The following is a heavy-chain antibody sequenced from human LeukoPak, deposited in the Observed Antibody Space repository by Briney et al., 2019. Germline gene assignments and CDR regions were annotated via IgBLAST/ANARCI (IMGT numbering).Heavy chain of an antibody. V-gene: IGHV3-9*01. D-gene: IGHD3-22*01. CDR1: GFTFDDYA. CDR2: ISRNSGII. CDR3: AKASRSGYDSSGYRLGYDAFDI. Sequence: GRSLRLSCAASGFTFDDYAMHWVRQAPGKGLEWVSGISRNSGIIGYADSVKGRFTISRDNAKTSLYLQMNSLRAEDTALYYCAKASRSGYDSSGYRLGYDAFDIWGQGTMVTVSS. J-gene: IGHJ3*02.